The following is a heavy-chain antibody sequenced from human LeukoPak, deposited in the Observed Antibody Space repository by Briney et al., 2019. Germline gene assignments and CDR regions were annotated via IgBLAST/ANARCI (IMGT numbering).Heavy chain of an antibody. J-gene: IGHJ4*02. CDR2: ISSSSSYI. CDR1: GFTFSSYS. D-gene: IGHD3/OR15-3a*01. V-gene: IGHV3-21*01. Sequence: PGGSLRLSCAASGFTFSSYSMNWVRQAPGKGLEWVSSISSSSSYIYYAGSVKGRFTIPRDNAKNSLYLQMNSLRAEDTAVYYCARDNLDYRFDYWGQGTLVTVSS. CDR3: ARDNLDYRFDY.